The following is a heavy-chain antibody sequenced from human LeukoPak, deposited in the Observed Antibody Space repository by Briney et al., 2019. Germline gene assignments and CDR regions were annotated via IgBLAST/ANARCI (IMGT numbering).Heavy chain of an antibody. CDR3: ARDGSRDYYYYGMDV. Sequence: GGSLRLSCAASGFTFSSYGMHWVRQAPGKGLEWVAVIWYDGSNKYYADSVKGRFTISRDNSKNTLYLQMNSLRAEDTAVYYCARDGSRDYYYYGMDVWGQGTTVTVSS. CDR1: GFTFSSYG. V-gene: IGHV3-33*01. J-gene: IGHJ6*02. CDR2: IWYDGSNK. D-gene: IGHD1-1*01.